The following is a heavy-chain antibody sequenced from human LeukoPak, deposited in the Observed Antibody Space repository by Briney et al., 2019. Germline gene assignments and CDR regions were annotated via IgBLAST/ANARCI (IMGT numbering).Heavy chain of an antibody. CDR1: GFTVSSIY. V-gene: IGHV3-53*01. CDR3: ASSVSGSPGY. D-gene: IGHD1-26*01. J-gene: IGHJ4*02. CDR2: IYSGGTT. Sequence: GGSLRLSCAASGFTVSSIYMSWVRQAPGKGLEWVSVIYSGGTTYYANSVKGQFTISRDNSKNTLYLQMNSLRAEDTAVYYCASSVSGSPGYWGQGTLVTVSS.